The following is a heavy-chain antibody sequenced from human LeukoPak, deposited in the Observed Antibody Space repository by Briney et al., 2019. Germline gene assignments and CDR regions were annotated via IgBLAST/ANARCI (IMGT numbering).Heavy chain of an antibody. D-gene: IGHD3-9*01. CDR1: GGSISSGDYY. CDR2: IYYSGST. J-gene: IGHJ2*01. Sequence: NASQTLSLTCTVSGGSISSGDYYWSWIRQPPGKDLEWIGYIYYSGSTYYNPSLKSRVTISVDTSKNQFSLKLSSVTAADTAVYYCARAVYDIRAWYFDLWGRGTLVTVSS. V-gene: IGHV4-30-4*01. CDR3: ARAVYDIRAWYFDL.